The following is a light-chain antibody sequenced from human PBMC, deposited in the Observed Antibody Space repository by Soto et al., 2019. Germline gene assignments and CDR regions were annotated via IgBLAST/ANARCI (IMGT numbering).Light chain of an antibody. CDR1: QSVSSSY. Sequence: VLTQSPGTLCLSPGERATLSCRASQSVSSSYLAWYQQKPGQTPRLLIYGASSRATGIPDRFSGSGSGTDFTLTISRLEPEDFAVYYCQQYGSSPRTFGQGTKVDIK. CDR2: GAS. V-gene: IGKV3-20*01. CDR3: QQYGSSPRT. J-gene: IGKJ1*01.